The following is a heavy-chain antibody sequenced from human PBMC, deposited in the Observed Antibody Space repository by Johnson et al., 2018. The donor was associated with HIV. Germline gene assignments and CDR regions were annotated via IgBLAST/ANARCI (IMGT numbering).Heavy chain of an antibody. V-gene: IGHV3-66*02. CDR1: GFTVSSNY. CDR3: AREGTLGAFDI. Sequence: VQLVESRGVLVQPGGSLRLSCAASGFTVSSNYMSWVRQAPGKGLEWVSVIYSGGSTYYADSVKGRFTISRDNSKNTLYLQMNSLRAEDTAVYYCAREGTLGAFDIWGQGTMVTVSS. CDR2: IYSGGST. J-gene: IGHJ3*02. D-gene: IGHD1-1*01.